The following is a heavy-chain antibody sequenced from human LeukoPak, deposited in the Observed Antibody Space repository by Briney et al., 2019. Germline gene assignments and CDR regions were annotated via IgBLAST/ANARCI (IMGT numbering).Heavy chain of an antibody. CDR3: ARVNSSSWYGAFDI. Sequence: GRSLGLSCAASGFTFSSYAMHWVRQAPGKGLEWVAVISYDGSNKYYADSVKGRFTISRDNSKNTLYLQMNSLRAEDTAVYYCARVNSSSWYGAFDIWGQGTMVTVSS. CDR2: ISYDGSNK. J-gene: IGHJ3*02. CDR1: GFTFSSYA. V-gene: IGHV3-30*04. D-gene: IGHD6-13*01.